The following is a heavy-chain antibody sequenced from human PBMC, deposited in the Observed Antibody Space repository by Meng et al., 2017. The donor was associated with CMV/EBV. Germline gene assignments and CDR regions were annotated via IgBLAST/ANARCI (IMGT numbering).Heavy chain of an antibody. J-gene: IGHJ4*02. CDR1: GFTFSSYA. CDR2: ISGSGGST. CDR3: AKDGRADIVVVPAAIDY. V-gene: IGHV3-23*01. D-gene: IGHD2-2*01. Sequence: GGSLRLSCAASGFTFSSYAMSWVRQAPGKGLEWVSAISGSGGSTYYADSVKGRFTISRDNSKNTLYLQMNSLRAEDTAVYYRAKDGRADIVVVPAAIDYWGQGTLVTVSS.